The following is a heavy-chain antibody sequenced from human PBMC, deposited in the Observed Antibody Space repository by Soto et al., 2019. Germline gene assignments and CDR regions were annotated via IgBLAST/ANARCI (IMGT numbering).Heavy chain of an antibody. CDR1: GGTFSSYA. CDR3: ARASYSGSYYILDAFDI. V-gene: IGHV1-69*06. Sequence: GASVKVSCKASGGTFSSYAISWVRQAPGQGLEWMGGIIPIFGTANYAQKFQGRVTITADKSTSTAYMELSSLRSEDTAVYYCARASYSGSYYILDAFDIWGQGTVVTVS. J-gene: IGHJ3*02. D-gene: IGHD1-26*01. CDR2: IIPIFGTA.